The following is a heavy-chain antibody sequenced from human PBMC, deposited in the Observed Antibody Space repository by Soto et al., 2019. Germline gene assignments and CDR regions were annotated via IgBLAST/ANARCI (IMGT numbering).Heavy chain of an antibody. CDR1: GGSFSGYY. CDR3: AARSGQWLVRSALDY. V-gene: IGHV4-34*01. CDR2: INHSGST. J-gene: IGHJ4*02. D-gene: IGHD6-19*01. Sequence: KPSETLSLTCAVYGGSFSGYYWSWIRQPPGKGLEWIGEINHSGSTNYNPSLKSRVTISVDTSKNQFSLKLSSVTAADTAVYYCAARSGQWLVRSALDYWGQGTLVTVSS.